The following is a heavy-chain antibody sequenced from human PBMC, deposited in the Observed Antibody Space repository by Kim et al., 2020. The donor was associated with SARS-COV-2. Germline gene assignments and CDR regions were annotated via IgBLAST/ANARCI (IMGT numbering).Heavy chain of an antibody. V-gene: IGHV3-48*02. CDR2: ISSSSSTI. CDR1: GFTFSSYS. Sequence: GGSLRLSCAASGFTFSSYSMNWVRQAPGKGLEWVSYISSSSSTIYYADSVKGRFTISRDNAKNSLYLQMNSLRDEDTAVYYCARDEPIFGVVTTYGMDVWGQGTTVTVSS. CDR3: ARDEPIFGVVTTYGMDV. D-gene: IGHD3-3*01. J-gene: IGHJ6*02.